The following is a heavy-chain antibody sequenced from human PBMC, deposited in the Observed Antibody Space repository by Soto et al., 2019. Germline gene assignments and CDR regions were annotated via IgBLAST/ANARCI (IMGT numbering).Heavy chain of an antibody. Sequence: GASVKVSCAASGYTFTNFGISWVRQAPGQGLEWLGWLSTYREDRNYAQRVQDRVSMTTDTSTSTAYMELRTLISDDTAVYYCARIGGLSGWPFDYWGQGTLVTVSS. V-gene: IGHV1-18*01. CDR2: LSTYREDR. D-gene: IGHD6-19*01. J-gene: IGHJ4*02. CDR1: GYTFTNFG. CDR3: ARIGGLSGWPFDY.